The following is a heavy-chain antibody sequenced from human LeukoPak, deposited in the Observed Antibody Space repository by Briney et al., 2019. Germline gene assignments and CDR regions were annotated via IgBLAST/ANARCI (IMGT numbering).Heavy chain of an antibody. CDR2: IKSKTDSGTT. J-gene: IGHJ4*02. D-gene: IGHD2-2*01. CDR1: GFTFSSYW. Sequence: GGSLRLSCAASGFTFSSYWMHWVRQAPGKGLEWVGRIKSKTDSGTTDYAAPVKGRFTISRDDSKNTLYLQMNSLKTEDTAVYYCTTAPAQSDYWGQGTLVTVSS. V-gene: IGHV3-15*01. CDR3: TTAPAQSDY.